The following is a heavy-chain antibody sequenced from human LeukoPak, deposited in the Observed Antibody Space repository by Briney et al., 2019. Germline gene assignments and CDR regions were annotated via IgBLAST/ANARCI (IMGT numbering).Heavy chain of an antibody. J-gene: IGHJ4*02. CDR2: IRYDGSNK. D-gene: IGHD5-18*01. CDR1: GFTFSSYG. CDR3: AKDRGYSYGPLDY. Sequence: PGGSLRLSCAASGFTFSSYGMHWVRQARGKGLEWVAFIRYDGSNKYYADSVKGRFTISRDNSKNTLYLQMNSLRAEDTAVYYCAKDRGYSYGPLDYWGQGTLVTVSS. V-gene: IGHV3-30*02.